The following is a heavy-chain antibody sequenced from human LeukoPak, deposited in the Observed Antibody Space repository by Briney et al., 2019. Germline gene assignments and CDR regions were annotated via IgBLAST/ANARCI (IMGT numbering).Heavy chain of an antibody. CDR3: ARDGPNINYYYMDV. J-gene: IGHJ6*03. V-gene: IGHV3-33*05. CDR2: ISYDGSSK. D-gene: IGHD3-16*01. CDR1: GFTFSRYG. Sequence: PGGSLRLSCAPSGFTFSRYGMHGVPQAPGEGLEWVIIISYDGSSKYYADSVKGRFTTSRDNSKNTLFLQMNSMRAEDTAVYYCARDGPNINYYYMDVWGRGTTVTVSS.